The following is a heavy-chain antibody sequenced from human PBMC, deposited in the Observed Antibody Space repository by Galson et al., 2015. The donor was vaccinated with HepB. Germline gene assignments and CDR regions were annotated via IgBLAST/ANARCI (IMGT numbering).Heavy chain of an antibody. D-gene: IGHD3-22*01. V-gene: IGHV7-4-1*02. CDR2: INTNTGNP. J-gene: IGHJ4*02. CDR3: ARNALEYYYDSSGYDDY. Sequence: SVKVSCKASGYTFTSHALNWVRQAPGQGLEWMGWINTNTGNPTYAQGFTGRSVFSLDTSVSTAYLQISSLKTEDTAVYYCARNALEYYYDSSGYDDYWGQGSLVTVSS. CDR1: GYTFTSHA.